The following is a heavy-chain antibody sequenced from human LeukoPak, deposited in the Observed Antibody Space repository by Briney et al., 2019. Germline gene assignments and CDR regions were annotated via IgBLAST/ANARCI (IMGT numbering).Heavy chain of an antibody. V-gene: IGHV4-59*11. CDR2: IYNSGST. CDR3: WIRPGDRIDTDAFDI. D-gene: IGHD2-2*03. CDR1: CGLIIIPC. J-gene: IGHJ3*02. Sequence: SETQSLMKPHDCGLIIIPCTSSVRQPPGKGLEWVAYIYNSGSTSYNPSLKSRVTISMNTSKNQFSLKLSSVTAADTAVYYCWIRPGDRIDTDAFDIWGQGTMVTVSS.